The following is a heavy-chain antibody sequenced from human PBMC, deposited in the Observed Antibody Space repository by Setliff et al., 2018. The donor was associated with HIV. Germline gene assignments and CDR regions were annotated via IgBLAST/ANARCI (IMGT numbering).Heavy chain of an antibody. CDR1: GGSFSGYY. V-gene: IGHV4-34*01. D-gene: IGHD3-22*01. CDR2: IDHSGTT. CDR3: ARHQGKYYDSSGYSGWFFDL. Sequence: SETLSLTCAVYGGSFSGYYWSWIRQPPGKGLEWIGEIDHSGTTNYNPSLKSRATISSDTSTNHFSLKLTSVTAADTAVYYCARHQGKYYDSSGYSGWFFDLWGRGTLVTVSS. J-gene: IGHJ2*01.